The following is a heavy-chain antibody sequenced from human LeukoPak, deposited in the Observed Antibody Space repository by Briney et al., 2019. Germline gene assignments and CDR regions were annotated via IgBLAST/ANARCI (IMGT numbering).Heavy chain of an antibody. Sequence: PGRSLRLSCAASGFTFSSYGMHWVRQAPGKGLEWVAVIWYDGSNKYYADSVKGRFTISRDNSKNTLYLQMNSLRAEDTAVYYCAGDPSVALWLPEYYFDYWGQGSLVTVSS. V-gene: IGHV3-33*01. CDR2: IWYDGSNK. CDR3: AGDPSVALWLPEYYFDY. J-gene: IGHJ4*02. CDR1: GFTFSSYG. D-gene: IGHD2/OR15-2a*01.